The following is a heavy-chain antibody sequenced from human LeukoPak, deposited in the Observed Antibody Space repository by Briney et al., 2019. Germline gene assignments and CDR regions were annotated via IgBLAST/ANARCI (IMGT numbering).Heavy chain of an antibody. J-gene: IGHJ5*02. CDR2: ISAYNGNT. CDR3: ARVGGAAAAIHPVNWFDP. Sequence: ASVKVSCKASGYTFTSYGISWVRQAPGQGLEWMGWISAYNGNTNYAQKLQGRVTMTTDTSTSTGYMELSSLRSDDTAVYYCARVGGAAAAIHPVNWFDPWGQGTLVTVSS. V-gene: IGHV1-18*01. CDR1: GYTFTSYG. D-gene: IGHD2-2*02.